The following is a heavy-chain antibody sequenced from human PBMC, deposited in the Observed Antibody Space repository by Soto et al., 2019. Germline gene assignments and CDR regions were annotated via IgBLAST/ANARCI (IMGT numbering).Heavy chain of an antibody. CDR3: ENERIRSTVYYYGMDV. CDR2: ISYDGSKK. Sequence: GGSLRLSCAASGFTFSSYGMHWVRQAPGKGLGWVAVISYDGSKKYYADSVKGRFTISRDNSKNTLYLQMNSLRAKDTAVYYCENERIRSTVYYYGMDVWGQGTTVTVSS. V-gene: IGHV3-30*18. CDR1: GFTFSSYG. D-gene: IGHD4-17*01. J-gene: IGHJ6*02.